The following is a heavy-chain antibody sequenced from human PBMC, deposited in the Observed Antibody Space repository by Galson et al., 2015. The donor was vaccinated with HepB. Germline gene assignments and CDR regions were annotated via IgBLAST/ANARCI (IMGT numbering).Heavy chain of an antibody. CDR3: ARHSHGTGTDH. CDR1: GDPIDSSNW. J-gene: IGHJ5*02. V-gene: IGHV4-4*02. D-gene: IGHD3-10*01. CDR2: IHHSGTT. Sequence: LSLTCVVSGDPIDSSNWWTWVRQPPGKGLEWIGEIHHSGTTNYNPSLKSRVTMSVDKSKNQFSLKLKSATAADTAIYYCARHSHGTGTDHWGQGTLVTVAS.